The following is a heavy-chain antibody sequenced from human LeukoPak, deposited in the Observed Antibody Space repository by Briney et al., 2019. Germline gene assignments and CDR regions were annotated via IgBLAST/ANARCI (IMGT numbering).Heavy chain of an antibody. V-gene: IGHV1-18*04. CDR2: ISAYNGNT. D-gene: IGHD3-10*01. CDR3: AGVLWFGELLPDDY. J-gene: IGHJ4*02. Sequence: ASVKVSCKASGYTFTSYGISWVRQAPGQGLEWMGWISAYNGNTNYAQKLQGRVTMTTDTSTSTAYMELRSLRSDDTAVYYCAGVLWFGELLPDDYWGQGTLVTVSS. CDR1: GYTFTSYG.